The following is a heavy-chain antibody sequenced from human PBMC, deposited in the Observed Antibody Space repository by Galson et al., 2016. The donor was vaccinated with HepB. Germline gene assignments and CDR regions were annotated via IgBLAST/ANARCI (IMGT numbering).Heavy chain of an antibody. CDR2: ISSSDS. V-gene: IGHV3-48*02. J-gene: IGHJ6*02. CDR3: ARGEIGTLPYYYFGMDV. D-gene: IGHD1-1*01. Sequence: SLRLSCAASGFTFSSFSVNWIRQAPGKGLEWVSYISSSDSFYADSVKGRFTISRDNAKNSLYLKMSSLTDDDTAVYYCARGEIGTLPYYYFGMDVWGQGTTVIVSS. CDR1: GFTFSSFS.